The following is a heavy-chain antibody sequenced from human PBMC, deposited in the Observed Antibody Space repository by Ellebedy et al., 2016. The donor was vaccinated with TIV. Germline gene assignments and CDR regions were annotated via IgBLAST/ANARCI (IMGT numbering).Heavy chain of an antibody. CDR3: ARYGNLGY. D-gene: IGHD1-1*01. V-gene: IGHV3-7*03. Sequence: GESLKISCAASGFTFSRSSMSWVRQAPGKGLELVAKIKEDGSLKYYVDAVKGRFAISRDNAKNSLYLQMNSLRAEDTAVYYCARYGNLGYWGQGTLVTVSS. J-gene: IGHJ4*02. CDR2: IKEDGSLK. CDR1: GFTFSRSS.